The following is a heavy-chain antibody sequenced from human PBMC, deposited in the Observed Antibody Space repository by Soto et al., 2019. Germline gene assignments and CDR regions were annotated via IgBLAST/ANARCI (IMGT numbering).Heavy chain of an antibody. CDR2: TRSKTYSYAT. V-gene: IGHV3-73*01. CDR3: ARDYTGSYF. Sequence: GGTLRLPCTTSGFTFSASTIHWVRQASGKGLEWVRRTRSKTYSYATASAASVKGRFTISSDDSQSTSYLQMNSLKTEDTAVYYCARDYTGSYFWGQGTLVTVSS. CDR1: GFTFSAST. D-gene: IGHD1-26*01. J-gene: IGHJ4*02.